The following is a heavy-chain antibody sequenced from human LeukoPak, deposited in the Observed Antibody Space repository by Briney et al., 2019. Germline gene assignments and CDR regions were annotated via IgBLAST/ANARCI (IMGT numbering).Heavy chain of an antibody. CDR2: INPNSGGT. D-gene: IGHD6-6*01. CDR1: GYTFTGYY. V-gene: IGHV1-2*06. J-gene: IGHJ4*02. Sequence: ASVKVSCKASGYTFTGYYMHWVRQAPGQGLEWMGRINPNSGGTNYAQTFQGRVTMTRDTSISTAYMELSRLRSDDTAVYYCAAASPYSSSSGFDYWGQGTLVTVSS. CDR3: AAASPYSSSSGFDY.